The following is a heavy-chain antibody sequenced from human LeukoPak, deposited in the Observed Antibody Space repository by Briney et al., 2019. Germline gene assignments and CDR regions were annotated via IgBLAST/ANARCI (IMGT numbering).Heavy chain of an antibody. CDR1: GYTFTSYY. CDR2: INPSGGST. Sequence: GASVKVSCKASGYTFTSYYMHWVRQAPGQGLEWMGIINPSGGSTSYAQKFQGRVTMTRDTTTSTVYMELSSLRSEDTAVYCGARAGYGKIRTPFDYWGQGTLVTVSS. V-gene: IGHV1-46*01. J-gene: IGHJ4*02. CDR3: ARAGYGKIRTPFDY. D-gene: IGHD2-15*01.